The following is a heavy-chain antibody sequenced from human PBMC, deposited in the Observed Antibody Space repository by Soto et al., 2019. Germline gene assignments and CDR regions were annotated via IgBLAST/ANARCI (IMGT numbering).Heavy chain of an antibody. CDR2: INDSGST. CDR3: ASRGGRRNP. D-gene: IGHD3-16*01. J-gene: IGHJ4*02. Sequence: QVQLQQWGAGLLKPSETLSLTCAVYGGSFSGYYWSWIRQPPGKGLEWIGEINDSGSTNYNPSLKSRVTVFIDTSKDQFSLELSPGAGADTAVYYCASRGGRRNPWGQGTLVTVSS. V-gene: IGHV4-34*01. CDR1: GGSFSGYY.